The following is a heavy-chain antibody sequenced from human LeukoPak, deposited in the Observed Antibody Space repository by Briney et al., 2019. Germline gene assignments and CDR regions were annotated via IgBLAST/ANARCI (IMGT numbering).Heavy chain of an antibody. CDR1: GGSISSGGYY. D-gene: IGHD3-22*01. CDR3: ARGGGSSGYYLDY. CDR2: IYYSGST. Sequence: SETLSLTCTVSGGSISSGGYYWSWTRQHPGKGLEWIGYIYYSGSTYYNPSLKSRVTISVDTSKNQFSLKLSSVTAADTAVYYCARGGGSSGYYLDYWGQGTLVTVSS. J-gene: IGHJ4*02. V-gene: IGHV4-31*03.